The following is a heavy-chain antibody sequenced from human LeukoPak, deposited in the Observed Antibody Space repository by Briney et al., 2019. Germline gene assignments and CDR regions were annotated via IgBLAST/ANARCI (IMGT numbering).Heavy chain of an antibody. CDR3: ARHSYSGSYNEGEYFDY. V-gene: IGHV5-51*01. CDR1: GYSFTSYW. J-gene: IGHJ4*02. Sequence: GESLKISCKGSGYSFTSYWIGWVRQMPGKGLEWMGIIYPGDSDTRYSPSFQGQVTISADKSISTAYLQWSSLKASDTAMYYCARHSYSGSYNEGEYFDYWGQGTLVTVSS. CDR2: IYPGDSDT. D-gene: IGHD1-26*01.